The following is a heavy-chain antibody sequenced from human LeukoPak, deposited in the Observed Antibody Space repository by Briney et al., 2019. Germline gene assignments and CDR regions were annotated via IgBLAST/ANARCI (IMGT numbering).Heavy chain of an antibody. CDR2: IYYTGST. CDR3: ARRTARGRFDP. J-gene: IGHJ5*02. V-gene: IGHV4-39*02. Sequence: SETLSLTCTVSGGSISTSGYLWGWIRQSPGKGLEWIGTIYYTGSTKYNPSLKSRVTISVGPSKNHFSLKLNSVTAADTAVYYCARRTARGRFDPWGQGTLVTVSS. D-gene: IGHD1-1*01. CDR1: GGSISTSGYL.